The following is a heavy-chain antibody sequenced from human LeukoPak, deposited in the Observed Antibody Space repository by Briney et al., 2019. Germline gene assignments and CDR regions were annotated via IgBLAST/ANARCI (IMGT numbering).Heavy chain of an antibody. D-gene: IGHD6-19*01. CDR1: GGTFSSYA. J-gene: IGHJ5*02. Sequence: SVTVSCTASGGTFSSYAISWVRQAPGQELEWMGGIIPIFGTANYAQKFQGRVTITADESTSTAYMELSSLRSEDTAVYYCARDNTDMAGMSWFDPWGQGTLVTVSS. CDR3: ARDNTDMAGMSWFDP. V-gene: IGHV1-69*13. CDR2: IIPIFGTA.